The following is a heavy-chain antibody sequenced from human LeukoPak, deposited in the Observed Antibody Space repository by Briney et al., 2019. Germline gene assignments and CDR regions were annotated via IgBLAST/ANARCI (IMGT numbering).Heavy chain of an antibody. CDR2: INPNSGGT. J-gene: IGHJ4*02. CDR1: GYTFTGYY. Sequence: ASVKVSCKASGYTFTGYYMHWVRQAPGQGLEWMGWINPNSGGTNYAQKFQGRVTMTRDTSISTAYMELSRLRSDDTAVYYCARASRELFTGFDYWGQGTLVTVPS. D-gene: IGHD1-26*01. CDR3: ARASRELFTGFDY. V-gene: IGHV1-2*02.